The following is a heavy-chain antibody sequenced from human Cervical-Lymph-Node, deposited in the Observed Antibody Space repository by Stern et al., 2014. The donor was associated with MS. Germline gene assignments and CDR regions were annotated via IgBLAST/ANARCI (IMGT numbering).Heavy chain of an antibody. CDR1: GFTFSAFY. J-gene: IGHJ5*02. D-gene: IGHD3-10*01. CDR3: VRSGAGNWFDP. Sequence: VQLVESGGGLVKTGGSLRLSCAASGFTFSAFYMTWMRQAPGKGLEWVSYISTTGNTTYYADSVKGRFPISRDNAKNSVSLQMNSLRAEDTAVYYCVRSGAGNWFDPWGQGTLVTVSS. V-gene: IGHV3-11*01. CDR2: ISTTGNTT.